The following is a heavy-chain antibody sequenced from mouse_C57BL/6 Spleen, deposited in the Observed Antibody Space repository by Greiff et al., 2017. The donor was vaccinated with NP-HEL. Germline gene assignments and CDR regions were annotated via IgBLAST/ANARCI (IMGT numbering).Heavy chain of an antibody. Sequence: EVQLVEPGGGLVKPGGSLKLSCAASGFTFSSYTMSWVRQTPEKRLEWVATISGGGGNTYYPDSVKGRSTISRDNAKNTLYLQMSSLRSEDTALDYCARKGPYYGIPFAYWGQGTLVTVSA. D-gene: IGHD2-10*01. CDR1: GFTFSSYT. J-gene: IGHJ3*01. CDR2: ISGGGGNT. CDR3: ARKGPYYGIPFAY. V-gene: IGHV5-9*01.